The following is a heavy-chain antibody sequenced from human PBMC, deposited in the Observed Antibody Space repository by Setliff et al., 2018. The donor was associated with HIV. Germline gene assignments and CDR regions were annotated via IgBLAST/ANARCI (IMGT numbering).Heavy chain of an antibody. CDR3: ARDGSGYNPPHWFDP. Sequence: PGGSLRLSCAASGFTFDDYAMNWVRQAPGKGLEWVCGINWNGGKADYADSVKGRFTISRDNAKNSLYLHMNSLRDDDTAMYYCARDGSGYNPPHWFDPWGQGTEVTVSS. V-gene: IGHV3-20*04. D-gene: IGHD6-25*01. J-gene: IGHJ5*02. CDR1: GFTFDDYA. CDR2: INWNGGKA.